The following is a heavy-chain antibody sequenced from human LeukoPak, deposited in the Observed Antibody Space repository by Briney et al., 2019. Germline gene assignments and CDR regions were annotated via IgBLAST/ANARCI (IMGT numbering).Heavy chain of an antibody. D-gene: IGHD6-19*01. CDR3: ARDPHEFSSGWSQFDY. CDR2: ISAYNDNT. V-gene: IGHV1-18*01. J-gene: IGHJ4*02. Sequence: ASVKVSCKASGYTFTNYGISWVRQAPGQGLEWMGWISAYNDNTKYVQKLRGRVTMTTDTSTSTAYMELRSLRSDDTAVYYCARDPHEFSSGWSQFDYWGQGTLVTVSS. CDR1: GYTFTNYG.